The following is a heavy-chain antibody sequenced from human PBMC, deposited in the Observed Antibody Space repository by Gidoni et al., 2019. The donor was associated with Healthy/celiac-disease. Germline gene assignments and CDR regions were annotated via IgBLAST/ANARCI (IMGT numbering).Heavy chain of an antibody. CDR2: MNPNSGNT. D-gene: IGHD2-2*01. CDR1: GYTFTDYD. V-gene: IGHV1-8*01. CDR3: ARGRWYCSSTSCQADTFDI. Sequence: QVQLVQSGAEVKKPGASVKVSCKASGYTFTDYDINWVRQATGQGLEWMGWMNPNSGNTGYAQKFQGGVTMTRNTSISTAYMELSSLRSEDTAVYYCARGRWYCSSTSCQADTFDIWGQGTMVTVSS. J-gene: IGHJ3*02.